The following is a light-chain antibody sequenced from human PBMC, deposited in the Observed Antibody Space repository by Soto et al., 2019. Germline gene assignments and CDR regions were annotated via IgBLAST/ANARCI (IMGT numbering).Light chain of an antibody. J-gene: IGKJ1*01. CDR2: GAS. CDR3: QEYVSSPT. CDR1: QSVSSY. Sequence: ELVLTQSPATPAFSQGKKATLSCSASQSVSSYLARYQQKPGQAPRLLIDGASSRATGIPDRFSGSGSGTDFTLTISRLEPEDFAVYYCQEYVSSPTFGQGTKVDI. V-gene: IGKV3-20*01.